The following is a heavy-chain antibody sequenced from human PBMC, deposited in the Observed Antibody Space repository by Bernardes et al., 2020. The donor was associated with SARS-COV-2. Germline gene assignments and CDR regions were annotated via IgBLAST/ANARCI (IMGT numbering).Heavy chain of an antibody. CDR1: GGSIGSYY. D-gene: IGHD3-10*01. CDR2: IYYSGRT. J-gene: IGHJ2*01. CDR3: ARDLSHLVRRGFDL. V-gene: IGHV4-59*01. Sequence: SETLSLTCTVSGGSIGSYYWAWIRQPPGKGLEWIGYIYYSGRTNYNPSLKSRVTISVDRSQNQFSLNLSSVTPADTAVYYCARDLSHLVRRGFDLWGRGNLVTVSS.